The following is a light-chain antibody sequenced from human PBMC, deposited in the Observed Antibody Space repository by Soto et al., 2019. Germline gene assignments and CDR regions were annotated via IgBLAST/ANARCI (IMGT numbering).Light chain of an antibody. V-gene: IGKV1-39*01. Sequence: IQLTQSLSSRSASVGDRVSITCRASQSISRSLNWYQQSPGKAPKLLVYAASTLQSGGPSRFRGSGSGTDFTLTIDSLQPEDFATYYCQQSYNTPPTVGGGTKVDIK. CDR3: QQSYNTPPT. J-gene: IGKJ4*01. CDR2: AAS. CDR1: QSISRS.